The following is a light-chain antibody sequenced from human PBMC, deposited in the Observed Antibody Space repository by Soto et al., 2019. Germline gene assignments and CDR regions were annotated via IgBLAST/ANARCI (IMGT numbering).Light chain of an antibody. V-gene: IGKV3-11*01. CDR1: QSVSSS. CDR3: QQRSNWPRT. Sequence: EIVLTQSPATLSLSPGERATLSCRASQSVSSSLAWFQQKPSQAPRLLIYDASDWATGIPARFSGSGSGTEFTLTISSLEPEDFAAYYCQQRSNWPRTFGQGTKVDIK. CDR2: DAS. J-gene: IGKJ1*01.